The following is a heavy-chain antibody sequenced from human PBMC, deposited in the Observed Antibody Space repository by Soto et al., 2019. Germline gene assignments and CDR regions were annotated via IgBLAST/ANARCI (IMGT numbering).Heavy chain of an antibody. CDR1: GFTFSGYG. CDR2: ISYYGTNE. J-gene: IGHJ4*01. Sequence: GGSLRLSCEASGFTFSGYGMHWVRQAPGKGLEWVAVISYYGTNEYYEDSVKGRFTISRDNSKNTLYLQMNSLRIEDTAVYFCAKEDPSGRYSLDYSGHGSQVTAAS. CDR3: AKEDPSGRYSLDY. D-gene: IGHD1-26*01. V-gene: IGHV3-30*18.